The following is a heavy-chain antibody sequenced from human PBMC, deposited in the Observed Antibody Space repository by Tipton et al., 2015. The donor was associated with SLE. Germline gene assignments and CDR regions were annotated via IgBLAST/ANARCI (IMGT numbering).Heavy chain of an antibody. CDR1: GGSFGGYY. CDR3: ARRRNYYGMDV. Sequence: TLSLTCAVYGGSFGGYYWSWIRQPPGKGLEWIGYIYTSGSTNYNPSLKSRVTISVDTSKNQFSLKLSSVTAADTAVYYCARRRNYYGMDVWGQGTTVTVSS. V-gene: IGHV4-4*09. CDR2: IYTSGST. J-gene: IGHJ6*02.